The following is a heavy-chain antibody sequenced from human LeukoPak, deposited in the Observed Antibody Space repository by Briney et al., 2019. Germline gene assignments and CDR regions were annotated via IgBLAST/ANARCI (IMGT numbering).Heavy chain of an antibody. CDR2: ISGSGGST. D-gene: IGHD7-27*01. V-gene: IGHV3-23*01. CDR3: VRDHLWGFDY. Sequence: GGSLRLSCTASGFTFSSSAMSWVRQAPGKGLEWVSDISGSGGSTYYADSVKGRFTISRDNSKNTLFLQMNSLRAEDTAVYYCVRDHLWGFDYWGQGTLVTVSS. J-gene: IGHJ4*02. CDR1: GFTFSSSA.